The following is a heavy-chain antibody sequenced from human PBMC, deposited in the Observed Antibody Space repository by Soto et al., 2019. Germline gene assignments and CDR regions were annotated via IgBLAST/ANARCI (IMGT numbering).Heavy chain of an antibody. Sequence: SETLSLTCAVYGGSFSGYYWSWIRQPPGKGLEWIGEINHSGSTNYNPSLKSRVTISVDTSKNQFSLKLSSVTAADTAVYYCARTATVNTSYYYYGMDVWGQGTTVPVSS. D-gene: IGHD4-17*01. CDR3: ARTATVNTSYYYYGMDV. CDR1: GGSFSGYY. J-gene: IGHJ6*02. CDR2: INHSGST. V-gene: IGHV4-34*01.